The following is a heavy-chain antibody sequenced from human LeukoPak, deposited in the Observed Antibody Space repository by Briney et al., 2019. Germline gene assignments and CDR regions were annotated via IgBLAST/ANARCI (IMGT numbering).Heavy chain of an antibody. Sequence: ASVKVSCKASGYTFTSYAMHWVRQAPGQRLEWMGWINAGNGNTKYSQKFQGRVTITRDTSASTAYMELSSLRSEDTAVYYCERRLRYSSGAIDYWGQGTLVTVSS. V-gene: IGHV1-3*01. D-gene: IGHD6-19*01. J-gene: IGHJ4*02. CDR1: GYTFTSYA. CDR2: INAGNGNT. CDR3: ERRLRYSSGAIDY.